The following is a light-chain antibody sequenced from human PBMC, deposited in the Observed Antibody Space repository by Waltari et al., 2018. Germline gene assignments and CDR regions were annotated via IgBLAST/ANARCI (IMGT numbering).Light chain of an antibody. CDR3: QHYNGVPPYT. J-gene: IGKJ2*01. CDR1: HDISDY. V-gene: IGKV1-33*01. CDR2: DSS. Sequence: DIQMTQSPSSLSASVGDSVTITCQASHDISDYLNWYQQKPGKGPKLLIYDSSRLHTGVPSRFSGSGYGTDFTFTINNVQPEDIATYYWQHYNGVPPYTFGQGTKLEMK.